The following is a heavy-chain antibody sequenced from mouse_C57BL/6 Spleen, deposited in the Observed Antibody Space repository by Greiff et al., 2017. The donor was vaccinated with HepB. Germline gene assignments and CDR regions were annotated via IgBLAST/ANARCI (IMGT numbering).Heavy chain of an antibody. CDR1: GFNIKDYY. Sequence: EVQLQQSGAELVRPGASVKLSCTASGFNIKDYYMHWVKQRPEQGLEWIGRIDPEDGDTEYAPKFQGKATMTADTSSNTAYLQLSSLTSEDTAIYYCTTYYYGSSFSLAYWGQVTLVTVSA. J-gene: IGHJ3*01. D-gene: IGHD1-1*01. CDR3: TTYYYGSSFSLAY. V-gene: IGHV14-1*01. CDR2: IDPEDGDT.